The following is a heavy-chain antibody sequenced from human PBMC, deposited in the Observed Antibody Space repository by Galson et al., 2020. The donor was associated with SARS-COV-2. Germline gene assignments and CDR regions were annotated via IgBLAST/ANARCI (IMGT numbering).Heavy chain of an antibody. CDR1: GFSVTRGHF. CDR2: FYQDGTS. CDR3: SRHAAEWSGGICTYHCFAAMDV. D-gene: IGHD2-15*01. Sequence: SETLSLTCAVSGFSVTRGHFWGWIRQPPGKGLEWIGNFYQDGTSYYNPSLRSRVSITIDTSSNLLSLRLRSVTAADTGVYYCSRHAAEWSGGICTYHCFAAMDVWVQGTTVIVSS. V-gene: IGHV4-38-2*01. J-gene: IGHJ6*02.